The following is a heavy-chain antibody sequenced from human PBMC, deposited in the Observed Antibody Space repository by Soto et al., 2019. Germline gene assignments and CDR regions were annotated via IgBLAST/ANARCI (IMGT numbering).Heavy chain of an antibody. CDR1: GYTFTGYY. CDR3: ARGPSAAGDYYYYYMAV. V-gene: IGHV1-2*04. CDR2: INPNSGGT. J-gene: IGHJ6*03. D-gene: IGHD6-13*01. Sequence: ASVKVSCKASGYTFTGYYMHWVRQAPGQGLEWMGWINPNSGGTNYAQKFQGWVTMTRDTSISTAYMELSRLRSDDTAVYYCARGPSAAGDYYYYYMAVWGKGTTVTV.